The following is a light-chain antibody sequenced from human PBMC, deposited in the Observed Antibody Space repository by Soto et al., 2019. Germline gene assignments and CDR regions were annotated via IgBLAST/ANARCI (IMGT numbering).Light chain of an antibody. Sequence: DIQLTQSPSSLSASVGDRVTITCRASQSISTYLNWYQQRPGKAPKLLIYAASSLQSGVPSRFSGSGSGRDFTLAISSLQPEDFATYYCQQSYSALPCTFGQGTRLEI. CDR1: QSISTY. V-gene: IGKV1-39*01. CDR3: QQSYSALPCT. J-gene: IGKJ2*02. CDR2: AAS.